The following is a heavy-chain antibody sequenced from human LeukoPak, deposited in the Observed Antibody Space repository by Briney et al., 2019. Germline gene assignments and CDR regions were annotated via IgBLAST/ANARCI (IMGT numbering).Heavy chain of an antibody. CDR1: GGSISSGDYY. CDR3: ARANIAVDSVGLSVDY. Sequence: SQTLSLTCTVSGGSISSGDYYWSWIRQPPGKGLEWIGYIYYSGSTYYNPSLKSRVTISVDTSKNQFSLKLSSVTAADTAVYYCARANIAVDSVGLSVDYWGQGTLVTVSS. J-gene: IGHJ4*02. D-gene: IGHD6-19*01. V-gene: IGHV4-30-4*01. CDR2: IYYSGST.